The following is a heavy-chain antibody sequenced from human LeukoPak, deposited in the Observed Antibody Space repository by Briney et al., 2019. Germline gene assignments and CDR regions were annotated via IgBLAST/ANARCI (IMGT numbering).Heavy chain of an antibody. Sequence: SGPTLVKPTQTLTLARSFSGFSLTTNGVGVGWIRQPPGKALEWLALIYWDDDKRYNPILKSRLTITKDTSKNQVVLTMTNVDPVDTGTYYWAHRRKRATAIGNGGFAYWGQGTLVTVSS. V-gene: IGHV2-5*02. CDR2: IYWDDDK. CDR3: AHRRKRATAIGNGGFAY. CDR1: GFSLTTNGVG. D-gene: IGHD4-23*01. J-gene: IGHJ4*02.